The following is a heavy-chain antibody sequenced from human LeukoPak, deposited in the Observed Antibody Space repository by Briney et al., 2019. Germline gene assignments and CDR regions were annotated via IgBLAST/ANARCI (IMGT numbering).Heavy chain of an antibody. V-gene: IGHV1-69*05. CDR1: GGTFSSYA. Sequence: AVKVSCKASGGTFSSYAISWVRQAPGQGLEWVGRIIPIFGTANYAQKFQGRVTITTDESTSTAYMELSSLRSEDTAVYYCAMGVVLAATIDYWGQGTLVTVSS. J-gene: IGHJ4*02. D-gene: IGHD2-15*01. CDR3: AMGVVLAATIDY. CDR2: IIPIFGTA.